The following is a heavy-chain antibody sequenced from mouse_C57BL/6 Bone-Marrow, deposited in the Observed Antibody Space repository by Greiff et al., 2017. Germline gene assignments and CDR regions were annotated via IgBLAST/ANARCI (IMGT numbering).Heavy chain of an antibody. CDR2: INPNYGTT. Sequence: VHVKQSGPELVKPGASVKISCKASGYSFTDYNMNWVKQSNGKSLEWIGVINPNYGTTSYNQKFKGKATLTVDQSSSTAYMQLNSLTSEDSAVYYCARPNYVSTYWYFDVWGTGTTVTVSS. CDR3: ARPNYVSTYWYFDV. V-gene: IGHV1-39*01. J-gene: IGHJ1*03. CDR1: GYSFTDYN. D-gene: IGHD1-1*01.